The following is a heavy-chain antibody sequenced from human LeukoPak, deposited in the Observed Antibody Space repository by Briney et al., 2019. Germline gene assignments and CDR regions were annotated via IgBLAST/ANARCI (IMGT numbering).Heavy chain of an antibody. Sequence: PSETLSLTCAVHGGAFSGYYWSWIRQPPGKGLEWIGEINHSGSTNYNPSLKSRVTISVDTSKNQFSLKLSSVTAADTAVYYCARGRRTPSSSPRPYYFDYWGQGTLVTVSS. CDR3: ARGRRTPSSSPRPYYFDY. CDR2: INHSGST. CDR1: GGAFSGYY. D-gene: IGHD6-6*01. V-gene: IGHV4-34*01. J-gene: IGHJ4*02.